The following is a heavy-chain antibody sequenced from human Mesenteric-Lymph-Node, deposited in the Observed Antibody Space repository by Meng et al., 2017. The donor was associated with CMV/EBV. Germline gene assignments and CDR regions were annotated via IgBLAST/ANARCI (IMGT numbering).Heavy chain of an antibody. CDR2: IYSGGTT. D-gene: IGHD1-26*01. J-gene: IGHJ5*02. V-gene: IGHV3-66*01. CDR3: AREVDRVPGRWIDP. Sequence: GGSLRLSCTTSGFTVSRNYMSWVRQAPGKGLEWVSVIYSGGTTYYADSVKGRFTISRDNSKNTLYLQMNSLRAEDTAVYYCAREVDRVPGRWIDPWGQGTQVTVSS. CDR1: GFTVSRNY.